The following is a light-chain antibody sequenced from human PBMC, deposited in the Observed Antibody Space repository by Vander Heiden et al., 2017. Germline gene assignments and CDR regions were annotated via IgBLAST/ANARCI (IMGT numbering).Light chain of an antibody. CDR1: SSNIGNWP. CDR3: VAWDDSSNGYV. V-gene: IGLV1-44*01. CDR2: SNH. J-gene: IGLJ1*01. Sequence: HSVLTQPPSASGTPGQRHTISCSGSSSNIGNWPVNWYQQLPGTAPKLLIYSNHLRPSGVPDRISGSKSGTSASLAFSGLQSEDEADYYCVAWDDSSNGYVFGSGTTVTVL.